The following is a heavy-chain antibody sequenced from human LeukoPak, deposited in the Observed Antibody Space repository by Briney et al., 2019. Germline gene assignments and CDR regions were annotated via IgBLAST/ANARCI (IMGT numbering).Heavy chain of an antibody. CDR1: GDSVSRNNDG. D-gene: IGHD6-19*01. CDR2: TYYRSKFYN. J-gene: IGHJ4*02. CDR3: VRGQWNSIYYFDS. V-gene: IGHV6-1*01. Sequence: SQTLSLTCAISGDSVSRNNDGWNWIRQSPSRGLEWLGRTYYRSKFYNDYAVSVQSRITIDPDTSRNQFSLQLNSVTPEDTAIYYCVRGQWNSIYYFDSWGQGTLVTVSS.